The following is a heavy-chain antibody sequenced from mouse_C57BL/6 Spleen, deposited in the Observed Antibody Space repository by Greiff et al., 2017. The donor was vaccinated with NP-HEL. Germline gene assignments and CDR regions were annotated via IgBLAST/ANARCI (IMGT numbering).Heavy chain of an antibody. V-gene: IGHV1-72*01. J-gene: IGHJ2*01. CDR2: LAPNSGGT. Sequence: QVQLQQPGAELVKPRASVKLPCKASGYTFTSYWMHWVKQRPGRGPARIGRLAPNSGGTMYNEKVKSKATLTVDIPSSTAYMQLSSLTSEDSAVYYCSRNYGSFFDYWGQSTTLTVSS. CDR3: SRNYGSFFDY. CDR1: GYTFTSYW. D-gene: IGHD1-1*01.